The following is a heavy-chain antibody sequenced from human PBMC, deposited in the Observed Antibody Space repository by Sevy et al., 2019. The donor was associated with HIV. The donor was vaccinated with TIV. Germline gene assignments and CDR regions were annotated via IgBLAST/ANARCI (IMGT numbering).Heavy chain of an antibody. CDR2: VYYTGGT. CDR1: GGSINSDH. CDR3: ARRNDFDI. J-gene: IGHJ3*02. Sequence: SETLSLTCTVSGGSINSDHWNWIRQPPGKGLEWIGYVYYTGGTNYNPSLKNRVTISVDRTKNQFSLKLTSVTTADTAVYYCARRNDFDIWGQGTMVTVSS. V-gene: IGHV4-59*08.